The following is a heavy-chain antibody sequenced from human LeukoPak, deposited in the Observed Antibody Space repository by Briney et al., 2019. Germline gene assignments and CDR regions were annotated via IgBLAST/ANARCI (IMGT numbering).Heavy chain of an antibody. V-gene: IGHV3-21*01. CDR1: GFTFSDYT. D-gene: IGHD2-21*01. J-gene: IGHJ4*02. Sequence: PGGSLRLSCVASGFTFSDYTMHWVRQAPGKGLEWVSSISSTSTYIYYADSVKGRFTISRDNAKNSLFLQLNSLRAEDTAVYCCARGGVGDFDYWGQGTLVTVSS. CDR2: ISSTSTYI. CDR3: ARGGVGDFDY.